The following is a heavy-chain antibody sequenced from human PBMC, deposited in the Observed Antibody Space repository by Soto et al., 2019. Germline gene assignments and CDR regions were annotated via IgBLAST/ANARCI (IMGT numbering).Heavy chain of an antibody. J-gene: IGHJ4*02. D-gene: IGHD2-15*01. CDR1: GGSMSSYY. Sequence: SETLSLTCTVSGGSMSSYYWTWLRQSPGRGLEWIGYISYSGSTYYNPSLKSRVTISADTSKNQFCLRMNSMIAADTAVYYCSRADPDASVGYWGQGTLVTVSS. CDR3: SRADPDASVGY. V-gene: IGHV4-59*01. CDR2: ISYSGST.